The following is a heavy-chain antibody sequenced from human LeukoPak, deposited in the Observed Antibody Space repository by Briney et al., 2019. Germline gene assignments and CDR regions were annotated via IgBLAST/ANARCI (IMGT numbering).Heavy chain of an antibody. J-gene: IGHJ4*02. Sequence: PSETLSLTCTVSGYFIGSGYYWGWIRQPPGKGLEWIGSIYHSGSTYYNPSLKSRVTISVDTSKNQFSLKLSSVTAADTAGYYCARHTAGTEAPLGYWGQGTLVTVSS. D-gene: IGHD6-13*01. CDR3: ARHTAGTEAPLGY. CDR2: IYHSGST. CDR1: GYFIGSGYY. V-gene: IGHV4-38-2*02.